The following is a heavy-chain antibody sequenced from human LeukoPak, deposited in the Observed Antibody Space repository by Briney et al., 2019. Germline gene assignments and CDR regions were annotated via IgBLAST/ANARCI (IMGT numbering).Heavy chain of an antibody. D-gene: IGHD6-6*01. CDR2: INHSGST. CDR1: GGSFSGYY. V-gene: IGHV4-34*01. CDR3: ARVFESSSYLDWFDP. Sequence: SETLSLTCAVYGGSFSGYYWSWVRQPPGKGLEWIGEINHSGSTYYNPSLKSRVTISVDTSKNKFSLKLSPVTAADTAVYYCARVFESSSYLDWFDPWGQGTLVTVSS. J-gene: IGHJ5*02.